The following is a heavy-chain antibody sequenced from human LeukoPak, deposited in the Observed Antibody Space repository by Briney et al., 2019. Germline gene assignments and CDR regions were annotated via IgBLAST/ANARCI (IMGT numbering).Heavy chain of an antibody. V-gene: IGHV3-30-3*01. Sequence: GGSLRLSCAASGFTLSSYWMSWVRQAPGKGLEWVAVISYDGSNKYYADSVKGRFTISRDNSKNTLYLQMNSLRAEDTAVYYCARDLGAFLLVVTAIPEYFQHWGQGTLVTVSS. CDR1: GFTLSSYW. CDR3: ARDLGAFLLVVTAIPEYFQH. J-gene: IGHJ1*01. CDR2: ISYDGSNK. D-gene: IGHD2-21*02.